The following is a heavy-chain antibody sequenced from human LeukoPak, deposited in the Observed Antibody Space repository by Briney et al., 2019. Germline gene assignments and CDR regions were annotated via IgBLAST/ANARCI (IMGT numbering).Heavy chain of an antibody. CDR1: GLTFSSYG. CDR2: ITGNGGDT. Sequence: GGSLRLSCAGSGLTFSSYGMTWVRQAPGKGLEWVAAITGNGGDTRYAHFVKGRFTISRDNSKNTLYLQMNSLRAEDTAMYYCAKDPNGDYLGAFDSWGQGTLVTVSS. J-gene: IGHJ4*02. V-gene: IGHV3-23*01. CDR3: AKDPNGDYLGAFDS. D-gene: IGHD4-17*01.